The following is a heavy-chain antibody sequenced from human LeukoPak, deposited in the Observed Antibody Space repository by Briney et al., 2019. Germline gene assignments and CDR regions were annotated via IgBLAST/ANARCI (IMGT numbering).Heavy chain of an antibody. CDR2: IFGSRDSI. CDR1: GFSFSDFG. Sequence: GGSLRLSCAASGFSFSDFGMGWVRQAPGKRLEWVSSIFGSRDSISYANSVKGRFTISRDNAENSLYLQMDSLRVEDTAVYYCTRGMDHINYAWVDPWGQGTLVIVSS. D-gene: IGHD4-11*01. V-gene: IGHV3-21*06. CDR3: TRGMDHINYAWVDP. J-gene: IGHJ5*02.